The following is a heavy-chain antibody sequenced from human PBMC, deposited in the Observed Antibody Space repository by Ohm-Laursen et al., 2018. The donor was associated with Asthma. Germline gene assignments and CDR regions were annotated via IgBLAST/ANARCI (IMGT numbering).Heavy chain of an antibody. D-gene: IGHD1-26*01. CDR3: ARIGPEWELPGREYSLHH. J-gene: IGHJ1*01. CDR2: ISTASSFI. CDR1: GYTLSRYS. Sequence: GSLRLSCTAPGYTLSRYSIHWVRQIPGKGLEWVASISTASSFIYYADSVWGRFTTSRDNARNSVYLQMNSLRAEDTALYYCARIGPEWELPGREYSLHHWGEGTLVTVSS. V-gene: IGHV3-21*01.